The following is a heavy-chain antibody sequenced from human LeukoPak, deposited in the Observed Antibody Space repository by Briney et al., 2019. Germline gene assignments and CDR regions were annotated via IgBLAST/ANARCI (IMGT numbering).Heavy chain of an antibody. CDR2: ISISGGTT. D-gene: IGHD2/OR15-2a*01. V-gene: IGHV3-23*01. Sequence: GGSLRLSCAASGFTFSSYAMSWVREAPGKGLEWVSTISISGGTTNYADSVKGRFTISRDNTKNTLYLQMNSLRAEDTAVYYCAKLSDYWGQGTLVTVSS. CDR3: AKLSDY. J-gene: IGHJ4*02. CDR1: GFTFSSYA.